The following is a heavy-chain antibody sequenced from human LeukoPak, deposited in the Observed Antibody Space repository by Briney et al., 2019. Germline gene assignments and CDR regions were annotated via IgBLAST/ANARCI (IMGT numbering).Heavy chain of an antibody. CDR3: AGTGYNWNGFDY. D-gene: IGHD1-1*01. Sequence: ASVKVSCKASGYTFTGYYMHWVRQAPGQGLEWMGWVNPNSGGTNYAQKFQGRVTMTRDTSISTAYMELSRLRSDDTAVYYCAGTGYNWNGFDYWGQGTLVTVSS. CDR1: GYTFTGYY. V-gene: IGHV1-2*02. J-gene: IGHJ4*02. CDR2: VNPNSGGT.